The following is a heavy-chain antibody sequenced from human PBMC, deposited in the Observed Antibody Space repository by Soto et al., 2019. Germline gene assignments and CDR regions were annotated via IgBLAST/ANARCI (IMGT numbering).Heavy chain of an antibody. D-gene: IGHD4-17*01. J-gene: IGHJ2*01. CDR3: AKDGGGGDYGDSTWYFDL. CDR2: ISGSGGST. CDR1: GFTFSSYA. Sequence: EVQLLESGGGLVQPGGSLRLSCAASGFTFSSYAMSWVRQAPGKGLEWVSAISGSGGSTYYADSVKGRFTISRDNSKNTLYLQMNSLRAEDTAVYYCAKDGGGGDYGDSTWYFDLWGRGTLVTVSS. V-gene: IGHV3-23*01.